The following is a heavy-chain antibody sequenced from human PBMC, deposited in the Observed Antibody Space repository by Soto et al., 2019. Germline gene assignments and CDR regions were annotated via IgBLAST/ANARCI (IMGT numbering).Heavy chain of an antibody. CDR2: IYWDDDK. V-gene: IGHV2-5*02. CDR3: ARQLRYCSGGSCYPYYYYYMDV. Sequence: SGPTLVNPTQTLTLTCTFSGFSLSTSGVGVGWIRQPPGKALEWLALIYWDDDKRYSPSLKSRLTITKDTSKNQVVLTMTNMDPVDTATYYCARQLRYCSGGSCYPYYYYYMDVWDKGTTVTVSS. J-gene: IGHJ6*03. D-gene: IGHD2-15*01. CDR1: GFSLSTSGVG.